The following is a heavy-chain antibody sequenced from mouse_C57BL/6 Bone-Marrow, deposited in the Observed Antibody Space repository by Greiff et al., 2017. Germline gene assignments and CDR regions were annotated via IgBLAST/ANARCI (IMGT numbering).Heavy chain of an antibody. CDR1: GYTFTSYW. V-gene: IGHV1-69*01. CDR3: ARYDGYYEEVFAY. J-gene: IGHJ3*01. CDR2: IDPSDSYT. D-gene: IGHD2-3*01. Sequence: QVQLQQPGAELVMPGASVKLSCKASGYTFTSYWMHWVKQRPGQGLEWIGEIDPSDSYTNYNQKVKGKFTLTVDKADSTAYMQLSSLTSEDSAVYYCARYDGYYEEVFAYWGQGTLVTVSA.